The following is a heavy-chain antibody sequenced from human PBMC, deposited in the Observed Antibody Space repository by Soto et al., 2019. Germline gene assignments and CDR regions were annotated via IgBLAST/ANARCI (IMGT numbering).Heavy chain of an antibody. CDR3: ATPSHYEKGGYYLPFDY. CDR1: GGTFSSYA. D-gene: IGHD3-22*01. Sequence: HGQLVQSGAEVKKPGSSVKFSCKASGGTFSSYAISWVRQAPGQGLEWMGGIIPIFGTPKYAQKFQGRVTIIAYESPNTAYMELTSLRSEDTALYYCATPSHYEKGGYYLPFDYWGQGTLVTVSP. J-gene: IGHJ4*02. CDR2: IIPIFGTP. V-gene: IGHV1-69*01.